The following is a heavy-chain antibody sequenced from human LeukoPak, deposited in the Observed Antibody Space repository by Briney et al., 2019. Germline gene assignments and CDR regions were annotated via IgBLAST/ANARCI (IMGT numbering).Heavy chain of an antibody. CDR3: ARRRDDAFDI. CDR1: GYTFTGYY. J-gene: IGHJ3*02. Sequence: WAPVKVSCKASGYTFTGYYMHWVRQAPGLGLEWMGWINPNSGGTNYAQKFQGRVTMTRDTSISTAYMELSRVTSDDTAVYYCARRRDDAFDIWGQGTMVTVSS. V-gene: IGHV1-2*02. CDR2: INPNSGGT.